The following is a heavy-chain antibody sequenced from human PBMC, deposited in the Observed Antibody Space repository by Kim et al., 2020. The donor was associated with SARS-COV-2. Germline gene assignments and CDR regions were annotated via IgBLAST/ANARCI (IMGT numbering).Heavy chain of an antibody. CDR2: IYYSGST. J-gene: IGHJ6*02. V-gene: IGHV4-30-4*01. Sequence: SETLSLTCTVSGGSISSGDYYWSWIRQPPGKGLEWIGYIYYSGSTYYNPSLKSRVTISVDTSKNQFSLKLSSVTAADTAVYYCARDRSLVTRAARRSHTYGMDVWGQGTTVTVSS. D-gene: IGHD6-25*01. CDR3: ARDRSLVTRAARRSHTYGMDV. CDR1: GGSISSGDYY.